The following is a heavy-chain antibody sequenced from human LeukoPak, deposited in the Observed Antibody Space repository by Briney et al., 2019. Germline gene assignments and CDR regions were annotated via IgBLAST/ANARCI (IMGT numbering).Heavy chain of an antibody. CDR2: IDPSDSYA. J-gene: IGHJ4*02. CDR3: ARQSRYFDYDFDY. Sequence: GEPLKISCKGFGYRFTSYWISWVRQLPGKGLEWMGRIDPSDSYANYSPSFQGHVTISADKSISTAYLQWSSLKASDTAMYYCARQSRYFDYDFDYWGQGTLVTVSS. CDR1: GYRFTSYW. V-gene: IGHV5-10-1*01. D-gene: IGHD3-9*01.